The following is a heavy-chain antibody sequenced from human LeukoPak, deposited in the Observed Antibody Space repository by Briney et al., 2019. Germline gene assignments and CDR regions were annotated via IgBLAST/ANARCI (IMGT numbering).Heavy chain of an antibody. CDR1: GYTFTGYY. D-gene: IGHD5-24*01. Sequence: ASVKVSCKASGYTFTGYYMHWVRQAPGQGLEWMGWINPNSGTTNYAQKFQGRVTMTRDTSISTAYMELSRLRSDDTAVYYCARDSRAARLQFLHHYWGQGTLVTVSS. J-gene: IGHJ4*02. V-gene: IGHV1-2*02. CDR2: INPNSGTT. CDR3: ARDSRAARLQFLHHY.